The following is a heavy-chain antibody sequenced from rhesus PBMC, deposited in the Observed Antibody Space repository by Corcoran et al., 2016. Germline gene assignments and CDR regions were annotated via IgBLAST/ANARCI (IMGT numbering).Heavy chain of an antibody. CDR2: INSGGGST. J-gene: IGHJ4*01. CDR3: AKDEGIVGATTGTYFDY. CDR1: GFTFSSYG. Sequence: EVQLVETGGGLVQPGGSLKLSCAAAGFTFSSYGMSWVRQAPGKGVEGVSAINSGGGSTYYADSVKGRFTISRDNSKNTLSLQMNSLRAEDTAVYYCAKDEGIVGATTGTYFDYWGQGVLVTVSS. V-gene: IGHV3S5*01. D-gene: IGHD1-44*02.